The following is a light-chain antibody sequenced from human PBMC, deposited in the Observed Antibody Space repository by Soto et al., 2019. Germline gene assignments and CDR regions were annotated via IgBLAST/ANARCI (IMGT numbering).Light chain of an antibody. V-gene: IGLV1-51*02. CDR1: SSNIGNNY. Sequence: QAVVTQPPSVSAAPGQKVTISCSGSSSNIGNNYVSWYQQLPGTAPKLLIYENNKRPSGIPDRFSGSKSGTSATLGITGLQTGDEADYYCGTWDSSLRGVVFGGGTKLTVL. J-gene: IGLJ2*01. CDR3: GTWDSSLRGVV. CDR2: ENN.